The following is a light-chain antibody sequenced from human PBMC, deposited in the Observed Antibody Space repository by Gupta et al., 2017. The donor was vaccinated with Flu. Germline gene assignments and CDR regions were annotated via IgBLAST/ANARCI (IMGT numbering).Light chain of an antibody. CDR3: QQYYDTPFT. J-gene: IGKJ3*01. Sequence: NCKSSQSVLYNSNNKNYLAWYQQKPGQPPKLLIYWASTRESGVPDRFSGSESGTDFTLTISSLQAEDVAVYYCQQYYDTPFTFGPGTKVDIK. CDR2: WAS. V-gene: IGKV4-1*01. CDR1: QSVLYNSNNKNY.